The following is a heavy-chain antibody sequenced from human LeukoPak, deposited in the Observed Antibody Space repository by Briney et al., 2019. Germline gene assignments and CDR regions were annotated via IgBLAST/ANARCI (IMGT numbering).Heavy chain of an antibody. J-gene: IGHJ6*02. Sequence: SGGSLRLSCAASGFTFSSYAMSWVRQAPGKGLEWVSAISGSGGSTYYADSVKGRFTISRDNSKNTLYLQMNSLRDEDTAVYYCASPDGPDYYYGMDVWGQGTTVTVSS. CDR2: ISGSGGST. V-gene: IGHV3-23*01. CDR1: GFTFSSYA. CDR3: ASPDGPDYYYGMDV.